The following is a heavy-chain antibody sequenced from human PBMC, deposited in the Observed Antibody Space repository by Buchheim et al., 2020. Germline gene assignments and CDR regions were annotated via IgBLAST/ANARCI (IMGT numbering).Heavy chain of an antibody. CDR3: ARAIRLTQAARRPFDY. J-gene: IGHJ4*02. Sequence: EVQLVESGGGLVQPGGSLRLSCAASGFTFNSYSMNWVRQAPGKGLEWVSYISSSSSTIYYADSAKGRFTISRDNAKNSLYLQMNSLRAEDTAVYYCARAIRLTQAARRPFDYWGQGTL. CDR1: GFTFNSYS. D-gene: IGHD6-6*01. V-gene: IGHV3-48*04. CDR2: ISSSSSTI.